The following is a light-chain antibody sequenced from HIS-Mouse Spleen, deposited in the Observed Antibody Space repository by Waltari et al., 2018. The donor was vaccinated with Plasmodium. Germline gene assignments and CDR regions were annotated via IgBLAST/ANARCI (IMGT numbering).Light chain of an antibody. J-gene: IGLJ3*02. CDR1: SSAVGGYNY. CDR3: SSYTSSSTLRV. Sequence: QSALPQPASVSGSPGQSITISCTGTSSAVGGYNYVSWYQQHPGKAPKLMIYEVSNRPSGVSNRFSGSKSGNTASLTISGLQAEDEADYYCSSYTSSSTLRVFGGGTKLTVL. V-gene: IGLV2-14*01. CDR2: EVS.